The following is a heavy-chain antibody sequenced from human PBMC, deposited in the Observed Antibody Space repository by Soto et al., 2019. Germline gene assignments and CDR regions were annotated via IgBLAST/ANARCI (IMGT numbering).Heavy chain of an antibody. D-gene: IGHD3-10*01. V-gene: IGHV1-69*13. CDR2: IIPIFGTA. CDR1: GGTFSSYA. CDR3: ASALGYLNWDSDITMVRGVEKNYYYGMDV. J-gene: IGHJ6*02. Sequence: GASVKVSCKASGGTFSSYAISWVRQAPGQGLEWMGGIIPIFGTANYAQKFQGRVTITADESTSTAYMELSSLRSEDTAVYYCASALGYLNWDSDITMVRGVEKNYYYGMDVWGQGTTVTVSS.